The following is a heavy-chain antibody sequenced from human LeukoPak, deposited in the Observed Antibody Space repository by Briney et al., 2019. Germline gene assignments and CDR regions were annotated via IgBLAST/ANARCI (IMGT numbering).Heavy chain of an antibody. CDR3: ARGPYSYDSSGAFDI. V-gene: IGHV4-61*02. CDR1: GDSISSGDYY. CDR2: ISSSGST. J-gene: IGHJ3*02. D-gene: IGHD3-22*01. Sequence: SETLSLTCTVSGDSISSGDYYWSWIRQPAGKGLEWIGRISSSGSTNYNPSLKSRVTISVDTSKNQFYLKLSSVTAADTAVYFCARGPYSYDSSGAFDIWGQGTMVTVSS.